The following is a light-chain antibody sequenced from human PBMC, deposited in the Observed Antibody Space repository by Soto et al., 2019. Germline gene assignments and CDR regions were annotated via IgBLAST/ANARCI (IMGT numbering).Light chain of an antibody. V-gene: IGLV2-23*02. CDR1: SSDVGSYNL. CDR3: RSYAGSSTPWV. Sequence: QSVLTQPASVSGSPGQSITISCTGTSSDVGSYNLVSWYQQHPGKAPKLMIYEVSKRPSGVSNRFSGSKSGNTASLTISGLQAEDEADYYCRSYAGSSTPWVFGGGTKLTVL. J-gene: IGLJ3*02. CDR2: EVS.